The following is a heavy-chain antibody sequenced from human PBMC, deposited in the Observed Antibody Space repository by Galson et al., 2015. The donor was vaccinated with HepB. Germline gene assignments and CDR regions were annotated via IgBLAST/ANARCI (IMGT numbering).Heavy chain of an antibody. CDR2: ISYDGSNK. D-gene: IGHD3-10*01. J-gene: IGHJ5*02. CDR3: AREGESRALNWFDP. V-gene: IGHV3-30-3*01. Sequence: SLRLSCAAPGFTFSSYAMHWVRQAPGKGLEWVAVISYDGSNKYYADSVKGRFTISRDNSKNTLYLQMNSLRAEDTAVYYCAREGESRALNWFDPWGQGTLVTVSS. CDR1: GFTFSSYA.